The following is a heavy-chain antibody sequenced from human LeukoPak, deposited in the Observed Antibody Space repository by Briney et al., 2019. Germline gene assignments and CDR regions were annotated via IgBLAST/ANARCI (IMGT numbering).Heavy chain of an antibody. D-gene: IGHD1-26*01. CDR1: GFTFSSYA. V-gene: IGHV3-23*01. Sequence: GGSLRLSCAASGFTFSSYAMSWVRQAPGKGLEWVSAISGSGGSTYYADSVKGRFTISRDNSKNTLFLQMNSLRAEDTAVYYCAGERGSYRHFDWWGQGTLVTVSS. CDR3: AGERGSYRHFDW. CDR2: ISGSGGST. J-gene: IGHJ4*02.